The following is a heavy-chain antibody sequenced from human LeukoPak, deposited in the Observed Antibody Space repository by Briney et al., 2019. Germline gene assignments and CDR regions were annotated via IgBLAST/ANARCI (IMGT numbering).Heavy chain of an antibody. CDR1: GITFSNYW. CDR3: AKTLWGPRSCPDY. Sequence: GGSLGLSCLASGITFSNYWMSWVRQAPGKGLEWVANIKRDGSEKNYVDSVKGRFTISRDNAKNSLYLQVNSLRAEDTAVYYCAKTLWGPRSCPDYWDQGTLVTVSS. V-gene: IGHV3-7*02. J-gene: IGHJ4*02. CDR2: IKRDGSEK. D-gene: IGHD3-16*01.